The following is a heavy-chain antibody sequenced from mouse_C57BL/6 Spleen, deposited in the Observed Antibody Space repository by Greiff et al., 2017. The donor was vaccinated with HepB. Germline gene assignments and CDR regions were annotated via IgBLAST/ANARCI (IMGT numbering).Heavy chain of an antibody. Sequence: VKLMESGAELVRPGASVTLSCKASGYTFTDYEMHWVKQTPVHGLEWIGAIDPETGGTAYNQKFKGKAILTADKSSSTAYMELRSLTSEDSAVYYCTRQLRLHWGQGTLVTVSA. CDR2: IDPETGGT. V-gene: IGHV1-15*01. J-gene: IGHJ3*01. D-gene: IGHD3-2*02. CDR3: TRQLRLH. CDR1: GYTFTDYE.